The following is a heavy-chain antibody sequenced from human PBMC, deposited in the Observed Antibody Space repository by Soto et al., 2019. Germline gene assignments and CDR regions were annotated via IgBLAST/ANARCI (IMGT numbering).Heavy chain of an antibody. CDR1: GYTFTSYA. D-gene: IGHD3-10*01. V-gene: IGHV7-4-1*01. CDR2: INTNTGNP. Sequence: QVQLVQSGSELKKPGASVKVSCKASGYTFTSYAMNWVRQAPGQGLEWMGWINTNTGNPTYAQGLTGRFVFSFATSVSTVYLHICRLKAEVSAVYYSAVAIWSGWGEYGMDVWGQGTTVTVSS. J-gene: IGHJ6*02. CDR3: AVAIWSGWGEYGMDV.